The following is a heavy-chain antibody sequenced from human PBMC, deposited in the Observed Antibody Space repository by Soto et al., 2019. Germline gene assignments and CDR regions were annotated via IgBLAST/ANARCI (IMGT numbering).Heavy chain of an antibody. Sequence: QVQLQQSGPGLVKPSQTLSLTCAISGDSVSSNSAAWNWIRQSPPRGLEWLGRTYYMSKWYNDYAVSVKSRITINPDTSKNQFSLQLNSVTPEDTAVYYCARERALYSSGWLGDWGQGTLVTVSS. J-gene: IGHJ4*02. CDR3: ARERALYSSGWLGD. V-gene: IGHV6-1*01. CDR2: TYYMSKWYN. CDR1: GDSVSSNSAA. D-gene: IGHD6-19*01.